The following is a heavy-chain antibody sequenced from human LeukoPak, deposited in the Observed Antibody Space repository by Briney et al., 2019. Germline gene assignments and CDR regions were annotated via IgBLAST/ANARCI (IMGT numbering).Heavy chain of an antibody. J-gene: IGHJ3*02. CDR3: ARARGRIAVAAAVGAFYI. CDR2: IYYSGST. CDR1: GDSISRGGYY. Sequence: SQTLTLTCTVSGDSISRGGYYWVWIRQHPGKGLEWIGYIYYSGSTYYNPSLKSRVTISVDTSKSQFSIKLSSVTAAQSVGYYFARARGRIAVAAAVGAFYIWGQGTMVTVSS. V-gene: IGHV4-31*03. D-gene: IGHD6-19*01.